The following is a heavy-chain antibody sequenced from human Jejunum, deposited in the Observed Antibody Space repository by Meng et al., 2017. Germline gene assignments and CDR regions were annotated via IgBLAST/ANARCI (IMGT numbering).Heavy chain of an antibody. V-gene: IGHV4-30-4*01. CDR2: IHHSGIT. J-gene: IGHJ4*02. D-gene: IGHD6-6*01. CDR3: ATIQSSPHFFNY. CDR1: GDSVTSGSYH. Sequence: QVQLQESGPGLVKPSQNLSLACTVSGDSVTSGSYHWSWIRQPPGKGLEWIGYIHHSGITYYNPSLRSRLLISIDTSKRQLSLTLNSVTAADTALYYCATIQSSPHFFNYWGQGTLVTVSS.